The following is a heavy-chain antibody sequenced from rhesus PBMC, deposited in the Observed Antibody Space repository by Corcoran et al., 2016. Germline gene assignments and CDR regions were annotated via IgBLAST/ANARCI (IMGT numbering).Heavy chain of an antibody. CDR3: AKGASSFFDY. Sequence: EVQLVESGGGLVQPGGSLRLSCAASGFTFSSYGMSWVRQAPGKGLEWVSYISNGCSSTYYAESGKGRFTISRANSKNTLSLHMNSLRAEDTAVYYCAKGASSFFDYWGHGVLVTVSS. D-gene: IGHD4-29*01. CDR1: GFTFSSYG. CDR2: ISNGCSST. J-gene: IGHJ4*01. V-gene: IGHV3S5*01.